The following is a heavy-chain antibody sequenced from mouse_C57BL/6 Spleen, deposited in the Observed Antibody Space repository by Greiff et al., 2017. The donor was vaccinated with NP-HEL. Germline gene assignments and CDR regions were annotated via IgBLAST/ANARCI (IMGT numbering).Heavy chain of an antibody. CDR3: ARKIYYDYDGMDY. J-gene: IGHJ4*01. CDR2: INPNNGGT. D-gene: IGHD2-4*01. V-gene: IGHV1-22*01. Sequence: VQLQQSGPELVKPGASVKMSCKASGYTFTDYNMHWVKQSHGKSLEWIGYINPNNGGTSYNQKFKGKATLTVNKSSSTAYMELRSLTSEDSAVYYCARKIYYDYDGMDYWGQGTSVTVSS. CDR1: GYTFTDYN.